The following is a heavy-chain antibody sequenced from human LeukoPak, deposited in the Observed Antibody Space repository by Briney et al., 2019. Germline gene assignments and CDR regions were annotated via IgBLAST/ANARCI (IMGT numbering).Heavy chain of an antibody. D-gene: IGHD4-17*01. CDR1: GFTFSSYA. Sequence: PGGSLRLSCAASGFTFSSYAMSWVRQAPGKGLNWVSAISGSGGSTYYADSVKGRFTISRDNSKNTLYLQMNSLRAEDTAVYYCTKDLLTTVNYYFDYWGQGTLVTVSS. CDR2: ISGSGGST. V-gene: IGHV3-23*01. J-gene: IGHJ4*02. CDR3: TKDLLTTVNYYFDY.